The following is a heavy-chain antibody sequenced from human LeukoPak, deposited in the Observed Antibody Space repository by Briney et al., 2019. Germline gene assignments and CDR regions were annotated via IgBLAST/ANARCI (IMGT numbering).Heavy chain of an antibody. CDR2: ISSSGSTI. CDR3: ARGKSDFDY. Sequence: PGGSLRLFCAVSGFNFPNAWMNWVRQAPGKGLEWVSDISSSGSTIYYADSVKGRFTISRDNAKNPLYLQMNSLRAEDTAVYYCARGKSDFDYWGQGTLVTVSS. CDR1: GFNFPNAW. V-gene: IGHV3-11*04. J-gene: IGHJ4*02.